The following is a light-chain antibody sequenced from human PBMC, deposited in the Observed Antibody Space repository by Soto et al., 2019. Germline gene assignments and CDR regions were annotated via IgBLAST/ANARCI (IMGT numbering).Light chain of an antibody. CDR3: QQLNSYP. Sequence: DIQLTQSPSFLSASVGDRVTITCRASQGISSYLAWYQQKPGKAPKLLIYDASTLQSGVPSRFSGSGSGTEFTLTISSLQPEYFATYYCQQLNSYPFGQGTKLEIK. V-gene: IGKV1-9*01. J-gene: IGKJ2*01. CDR2: DAS. CDR1: QGISSY.